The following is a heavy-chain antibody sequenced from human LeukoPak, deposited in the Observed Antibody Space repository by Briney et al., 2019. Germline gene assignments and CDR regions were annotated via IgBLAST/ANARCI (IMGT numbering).Heavy chain of an antibody. CDR2: ISAYNGNT. CDR3: ARVVGIAARRGAWFDP. CDR1: GYTFTSNY. J-gene: IGHJ5*02. Sequence: ASVKVSCKASGYTFTSNYIHWVRQAPGQGLEWMGWISAYNGNTNYAQKLQGRVTMTTDTSTSTAYMELRSLRSDDTAVYYCARVVGIAARRGAWFDPWGQGTLVTVSS. D-gene: IGHD6-6*01. V-gene: IGHV1-18*04.